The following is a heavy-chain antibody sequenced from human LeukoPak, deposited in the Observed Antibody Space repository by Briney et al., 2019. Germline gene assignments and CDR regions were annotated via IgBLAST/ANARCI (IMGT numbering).Heavy chain of an antibody. D-gene: IGHD2-15*01. CDR2: MNPNSGNT. CDR1: GYTFTSYD. J-gene: IGHJ6*03. Sequence: ASVKVSCKASGYTFTSYDINWVRQATGQGLEWMGWMNPNSGNTGYAQKFQGRVTITRNTSISTAYMELSNLRSEDTAVYYCARGRRYCSGGSCYLRRYYYMDVWGKGTTVTVSS. CDR3: ARGRRYCSGGSCYLRRYYYMDV. V-gene: IGHV1-8*03.